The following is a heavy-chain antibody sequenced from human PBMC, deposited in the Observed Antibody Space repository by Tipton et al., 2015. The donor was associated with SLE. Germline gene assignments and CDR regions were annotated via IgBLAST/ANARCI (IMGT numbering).Heavy chain of an antibody. CDR3: ARDLQILGSNFWSGHYDALDI. V-gene: IGHV4-4*07. CDR1: GVSITTSS. D-gene: IGHD3-3*01. J-gene: IGHJ3*02. CDR2: IYTGGST. Sequence: TLSLTCTVSGVSITTSSWCCIRQSAGKGLEWIGHIYTGGSTKYNPSLQSRVTISMDTSKNQFSLKLSSVTAADTAVYYCARDLQILGSNFWSGHYDALDIWGQGTMVTVSS.